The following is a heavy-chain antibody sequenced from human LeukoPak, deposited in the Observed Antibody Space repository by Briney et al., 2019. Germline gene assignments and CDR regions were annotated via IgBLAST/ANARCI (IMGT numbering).Heavy chain of an antibody. V-gene: IGHV4-38-2*01. CDR1: GYSISSGYY. D-gene: IGHD2-2*01. Sequence: PATLSLTCAVSGYSISSGYYWGWIRQPPGKGLEWIGSIYHSGSTYYNPSLKSRVTISVDTSKNQFSLKLSSVTAADTAVYYCARKYCCSTSCYFPAFDIWGQGTMLTVSS. CDR2: IYHSGST. CDR3: ARKYCCSTSCYFPAFDI. J-gene: IGHJ3*02.